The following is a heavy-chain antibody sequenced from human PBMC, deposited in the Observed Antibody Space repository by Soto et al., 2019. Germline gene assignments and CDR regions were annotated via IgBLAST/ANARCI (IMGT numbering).Heavy chain of an antibody. CDR3: ARYDYKGYYFDY. Sequence: ASVKVSCKASGYTFSTYYMHWVRQAPGQGYEWMGIINPSGGSTTYAQKFQGRVTMTRDTSTTTVYMELSSLKSEDTAVYYCARYDYKGYYFDYWGQGTLVTGSS. V-gene: IGHV1-46*01. CDR1: GYTFSTYY. J-gene: IGHJ4*02. CDR2: INPSGGST. D-gene: IGHD4-4*01.